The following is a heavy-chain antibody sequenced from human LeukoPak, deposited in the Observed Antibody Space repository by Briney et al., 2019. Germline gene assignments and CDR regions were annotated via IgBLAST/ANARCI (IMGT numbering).Heavy chain of an antibody. CDR3: ARRMLYGSESYYNSNWFDP. D-gene: IGHD3-10*01. Sequence: ASVTVSFKASGYTFTNYGISWVRQAPGQGLEWMGWISAYNGNTNYPQKLQGRVTMTTDTSTSTAYMELRSLRSDDTAVYYCARRMLYGSESYYNSNWFDPWGQGTLVTVSS. CDR2: ISAYNGNT. V-gene: IGHV1-18*01. CDR1: GYTFTNYG. J-gene: IGHJ5*02.